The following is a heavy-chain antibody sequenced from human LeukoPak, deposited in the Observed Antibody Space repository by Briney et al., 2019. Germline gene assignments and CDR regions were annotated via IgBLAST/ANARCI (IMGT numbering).Heavy chain of an antibody. CDR2: LNWNGDDT. J-gene: IGHJ4*02. D-gene: IGHD1-26*01. CDR1: GFSFEDYG. V-gene: IGHV3-20*04. Sequence: RPGGSLRLSCAASGFSFEDYGMSWVRQAPGKGLEWVSSLNWNGDDTSYAVSVKGRFTISRDNAQKSLYLQMNSLRAEDTALYFCARDGEIVGARFDYWGQGILVTVSS. CDR3: ARDGEIVGARFDY.